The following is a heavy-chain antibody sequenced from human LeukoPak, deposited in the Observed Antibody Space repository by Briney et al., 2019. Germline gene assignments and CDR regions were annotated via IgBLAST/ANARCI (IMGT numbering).Heavy chain of an antibody. CDR2: IYYSGST. Sequence: SETLSLACTVPDGSISSDSYYWGWIRQPPGKGLEWIGSIYYSGSTYYGPSLQSRVTISVDTSKHQFSLNMRSVTAADTAVYYCARGLGAYGGFTFDYWGQGTLVTVSS. CDR3: ARGLGAYGGFTFDY. J-gene: IGHJ4*02. CDR1: DGSISSDSYY. V-gene: IGHV4-39*01. D-gene: IGHD4-23*01.